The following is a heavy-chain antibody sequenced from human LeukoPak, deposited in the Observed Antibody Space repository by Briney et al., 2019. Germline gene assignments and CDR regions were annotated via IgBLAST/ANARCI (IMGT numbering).Heavy chain of an antibody. Sequence: ASVKVSCKASGYTFTSYDINWVRQATGQGLEWMGWMNPNSGNTGYAQKFQGRVTMTRNTSISTAYMELSSLRSEDTAVYYCARGVVWFGELHYYYYMDVWGEGTTVTVSS. J-gene: IGHJ6*03. CDR3: ARGVVWFGELHYYYYMDV. V-gene: IGHV1-8*01. D-gene: IGHD3-10*01. CDR1: GYTFTSYD. CDR2: MNPNSGNT.